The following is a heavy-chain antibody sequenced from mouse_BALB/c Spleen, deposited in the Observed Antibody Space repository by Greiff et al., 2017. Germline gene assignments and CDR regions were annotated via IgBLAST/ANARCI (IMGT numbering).Heavy chain of an antibody. Sequence: VMLVESGAELMKPGASVKISCKATGYTFSSYWIEWVKQRPGHGLEWIGEILPGSGSTNYNEKFKGKATFTADTSSNTAYMQLSSLTSEDSAVYYCARTTTVVGGDYWGQGTTLTVSS. CDR2: ILPGSGST. CDR1: GYTFSSYW. D-gene: IGHD1-1*01. J-gene: IGHJ2*01. V-gene: IGHV1-9*01. CDR3: ARTTTVVGGDY.